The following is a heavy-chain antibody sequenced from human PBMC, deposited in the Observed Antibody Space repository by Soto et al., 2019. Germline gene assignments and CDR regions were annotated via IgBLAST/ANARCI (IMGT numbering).Heavy chain of an antibody. CDR1: GFNFDDYA. Sequence: EVQLVESGGGLVQPGRSLSLSCAASGFNFDDYAMHWVRQPPGKGLEWVAGISWNGESVSYADSVKGRFTISRDNAKNSLSLHMASLRAEDTAFYYCVRESEDLTSNFDYWGQGTLVTVSS. CDR2: ISWNGESV. J-gene: IGHJ4*02. CDR3: VRESEDLTSNFDY. V-gene: IGHV3-9*01.